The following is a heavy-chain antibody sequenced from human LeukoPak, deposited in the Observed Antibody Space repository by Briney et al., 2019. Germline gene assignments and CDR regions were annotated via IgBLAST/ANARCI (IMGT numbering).Heavy chain of an antibody. CDR1: GGSISSYY. V-gene: IGHV4-59*01. J-gene: IGHJ4*02. Sequence: PSETLSLTCTVSGGSISSYYWSWIRQPLGKGLEWIGSIYYSGSTNYNPSLKSRVTISVDTSKNQFSLKLSSVTAADTAVYYCARGSPYCSSTSCPPFDYWGQGTLVTVSS. CDR3: ARGSPYCSSTSCPPFDY. D-gene: IGHD2-2*01. CDR2: IYYSGST.